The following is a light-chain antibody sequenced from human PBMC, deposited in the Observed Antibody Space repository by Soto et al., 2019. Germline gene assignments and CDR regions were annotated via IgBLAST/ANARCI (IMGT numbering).Light chain of an antibody. CDR3: QQYKFYSRT. CDR1: QSISSW. V-gene: IGKV1-5*03. J-gene: IGKJ1*01. CDR2: KAS. Sequence: DIQMTQSPSTLSASVGETVTITCRASQSISSWLAWYQQKPGKAPKLLIYKASTLQSGVPSRFSGTGSGTEFSLTISSLQPDDFATYYCQQYKFYSRTFGQGTKVEVK.